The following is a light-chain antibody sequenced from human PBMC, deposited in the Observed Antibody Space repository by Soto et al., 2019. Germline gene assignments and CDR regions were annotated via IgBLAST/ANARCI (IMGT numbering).Light chain of an antibody. J-gene: IGKJ1*01. CDR1: QSASTN. CDR2: GAS. V-gene: IGKV3-15*01. CDR3: QQRSNWPRT. Sequence: EIVMTQSPSTLSVSPGQGATLSCRASQSASTNLAWYQQKPGQAPRLLIYGASTRATGIPARFSGSGSGTDFTLTISSLEPEDLAVYYCQQRSNWPRTFGQGTKVDIK.